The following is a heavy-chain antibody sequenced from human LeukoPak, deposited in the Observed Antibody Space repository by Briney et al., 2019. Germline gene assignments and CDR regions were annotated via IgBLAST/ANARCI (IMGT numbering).Heavy chain of an antibody. J-gene: IGHJ5*02. CDR1: GGSISSSSYY. D-gene: IGHD3-16*02. Sequence: SETLSLTCTVSGGSISSSSYYWGWIRQPPGKGLEWIGSIYYSGSTYYNPSLKSPVTISVDTSKNQFSLKLSSVTAADTAVYYCARHREYDYVWGSYRGTKNWFDPWGQGTLVTVSS. CDR2: IYYSGST. CDR3: ARHREYDYVWGSYRGTKNWFDP. V-gene: IGHV4-39*01.